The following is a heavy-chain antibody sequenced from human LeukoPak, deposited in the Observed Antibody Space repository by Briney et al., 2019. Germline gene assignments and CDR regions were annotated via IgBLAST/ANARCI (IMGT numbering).Heavy chain of an antibody. CDR2: IRGAGYSEAP. J-gene: IGHJ5*02. Sequence: PEGSLKLSCAASGIRYSGSAIHWFRPAPGEGLEWVGRIRGAGYSEAPVYVASVRARFTTSRDDSKRTAYLQMNSMKAEDTAVNYCTVPASGGNWFDPWGPGTLVTVSS. V-gene: IGHV3-73*01. CDR3: TVPASGGNWFDP. D-gene: IGHD2-2*01. CDR1: GIRYSGSA.